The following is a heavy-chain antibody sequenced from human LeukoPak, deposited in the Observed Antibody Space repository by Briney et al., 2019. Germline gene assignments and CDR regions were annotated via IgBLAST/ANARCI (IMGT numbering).Heavy chain of an antibody. V-gene: IGHV4-61*02. CDR3: ARLRLDYYYYYYMDV. CDR1: GGSISSGSYY. CDR2: IYTSGST. J-gene: IGHJ6*03. Sequence: TLSLTCTVSGGSISSGSYYWSWIRQPAGKGLEWIGRIYTSGSTNYNPSLKSRVTISVDTSKNQFSLKLSSVTAADTAVYYCARLRLDYYYYYYMDVWGKGTTVTVPS.